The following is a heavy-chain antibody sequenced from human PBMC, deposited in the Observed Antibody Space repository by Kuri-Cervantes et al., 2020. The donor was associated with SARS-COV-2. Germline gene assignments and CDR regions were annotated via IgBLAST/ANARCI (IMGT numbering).Heavy chain of an antibody. D-gene: IGHD3-3*01. CDR2: IHYSGSY. Sequence: ESLKISCTVSGGSISGNNDYWAWIRQPPGKGMEWIGSIHYSGSYYHNPSLKSRVAISVDTSKNQFSLRLSSVTAADTAVYYCARGYYDFWSGYYNYGMDVWGQGTTVTVSS. V-gene: IGHV4-39*01. CDR3: ARGYYDFWSGYYNYGMDV. J-gene: IGHJ6*02. CDR1: GGSISGNNDY.